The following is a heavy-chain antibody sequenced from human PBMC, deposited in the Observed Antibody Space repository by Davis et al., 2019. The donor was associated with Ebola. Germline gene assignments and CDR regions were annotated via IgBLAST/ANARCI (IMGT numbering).Heavy chain of an antibody. V-gene: IGHV3-53*01. CDR3: ARSNIAARPGYYYGMDV. D-gene: IGHD6-6*01. Sequence: GESLKTSCAASGFTVSSNYMSWVRQAPGKGLEWVSVIYSGGSTYYADSVKGRFTISRDNSKNTLYLQMNSLRAEDTAVYYCARSNIAARPGYYYGMDVWGQGTTVTVSS. CDR2: IYSGGST. J-gene: IGHJ6*02. CDR1: GFTVSSNY.